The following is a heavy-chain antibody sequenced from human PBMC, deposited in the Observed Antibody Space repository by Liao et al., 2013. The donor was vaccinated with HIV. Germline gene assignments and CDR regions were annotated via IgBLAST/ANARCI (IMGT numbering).Heavy chain of an antibody. D-gene: IGHD1-14*01. CDR1: GGKLTGSY. Sequence: QVQLQESGPGLVRPSETLSLTCSVSGGKLTGSYWSWIRQSAEKGLEWLGHIYSSGTSLYNPSLQGRVSMAVDNSNNLVSLWLTSVTASDTALYFCVREDFSYKKFDTWGQGIRVSVSS. J-gene: IGHJ5*02. CDR3: VREDFSYKKFDT. V-gene: IGHV4-4*07. CDR2: IYSSGTS.